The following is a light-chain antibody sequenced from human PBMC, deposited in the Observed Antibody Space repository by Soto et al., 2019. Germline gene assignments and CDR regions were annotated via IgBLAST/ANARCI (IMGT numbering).Light chain of an antibody. CDR3: QQHDSSLRT. CDR2: GAS. J-gene: IGKJ1*01. Sequence: LTQKPGKQCRSPEESASLSSTASQSLSSSSLAWYQQKPGQAPRLLISGASSRAADIPDRFSGSGSGTDFTLTCDRREPEDLAVYYCQQHDSSLRTFGRGTRVDIK. CDR1: QSLSSSS. V-gene: IGKV3-20*01.